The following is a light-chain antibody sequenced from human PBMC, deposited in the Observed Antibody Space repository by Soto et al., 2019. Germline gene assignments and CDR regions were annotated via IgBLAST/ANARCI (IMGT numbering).Light chain of an antibody. CDR3: QQRSNWPIT. CDR2: DAS. Sequence: EIVLTQSPGILSLSPGERATLSYRASQSVSRYLAWYQQKPGQAPRLLIYDASNRATGIPARFSGSGSGTDFTLTISSLEPEDFAVYYCQQRSNWPITFGQGTRLEIK. CDR1: QSVSRY. J-gene: IGKJ5*01. V-gene: IGKV3-11*01.